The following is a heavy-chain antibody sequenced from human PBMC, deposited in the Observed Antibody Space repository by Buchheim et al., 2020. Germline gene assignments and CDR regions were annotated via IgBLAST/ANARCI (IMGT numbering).Heavy chain of an antibody. CDR2: IYHDGSS. Sequence: QLQLQESGPGLVKPSETLSLTCSVSGGSISRTIYYWGWIRQPPGKGLEWIGSIYHDGSSYYNPSLKSRVTLSADTSKNQFSLKLSSVTAADTAVYYCARLEGGNYYDSSGNWFDPWGQGTL. D-gene: IGHD3-22*01. CDR3: ARLEGGNYYDSSGNWFDP. V-gene: IGHV4-39*01. CDR1: GGSISRTIYY. J-gene: IGHJ5*02.